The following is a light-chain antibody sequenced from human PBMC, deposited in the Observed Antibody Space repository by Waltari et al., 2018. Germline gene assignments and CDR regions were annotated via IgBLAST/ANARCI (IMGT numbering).Light chain of an antibody. Sequence: SSLTPAASVSVSPGQSITIPRHGTSRDVRGYNSFSWYLQHPGKAPNLMFYDVSNRPSGVSNRFSGSKSGNTASLTISGLQAEDEADYYCSSYTSSSTLEIGGGTKLTVL. V-gene: IGLV2-14*01. CDR1: SRDVRGYNS. CDR3: SSYTSSSTLE. J-gene: IGLJ2*01. CDR2: DVS.